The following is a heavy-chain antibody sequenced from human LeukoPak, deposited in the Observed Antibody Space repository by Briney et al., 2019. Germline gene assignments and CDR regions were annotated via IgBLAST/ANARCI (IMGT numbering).Heavy chain of an antibody. D-gene: IGHD3-22*01. J-gene: IGHJ3*02. Sequence: GASVTVSCKASGGTFSSYAISWVRQAPGQGLEWMGGIIPIFGTADYAQKFQGRVTITADESTSTAYMELSSLRSEDTAVYYCARVVYYDSSGYPAVAFDIWGQGTMVTVSS. V-gene: IGHV1-69*13. CDR1: GGTFSSYA. CDR3: ARVVYYDSSGYPAVAFDI. CDR2: IIPIFGTA.